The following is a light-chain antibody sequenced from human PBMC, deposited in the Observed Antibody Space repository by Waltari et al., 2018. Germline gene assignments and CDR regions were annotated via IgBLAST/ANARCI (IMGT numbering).Light chain of an antibody. V-gene: IGKV1-33*01. CDR3: QQYENFPVT. Sequence: DIQVTQSPSSLSASVGDRVTITCQASQDISNYLNWYQQKPGKAPKLLFYDTSHLQTGVPSRFSGTGGGTDFTFTISSLQPEDIATYYCQQYENFPVTFGQGTRLEIK. J-gene: IGKJ5*01. CDR1: QDISNY. CDR2: DTS.